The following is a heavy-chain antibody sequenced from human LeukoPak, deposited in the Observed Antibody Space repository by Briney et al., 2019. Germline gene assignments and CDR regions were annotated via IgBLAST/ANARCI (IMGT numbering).Heavy chain of an antibody. CDR1: GFTFSSYG. CDR3: ASQDTIIDAFDI. D-gene: IGHD3-10*01. Sequence: QPGGSLRLSCAASGFTFSSYGMHWVRQAPGKGLEWVAVIWYGGSNKYYADSVKGRFTISRDNSKNTLYLQMNSLRAEDTAVYYCASQDTIIDAFDIWGQGTMVTVSS. V-gene: IGHV3-33*08. CDR2: IWYGGSNK. J-gene: IGHJ3*02.